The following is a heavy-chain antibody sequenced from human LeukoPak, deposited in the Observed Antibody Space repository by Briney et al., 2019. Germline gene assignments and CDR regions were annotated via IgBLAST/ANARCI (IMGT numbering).Heavy chain of an antibody. CDR3: ARDARTHRAYYYVSSGYSNWFDR. D-gene: IGHD3-22*01. Sequence: SETLSLTCTVSGGSISSYYWSWIRQPPGKGLEWIGYIYYSGSTNYNPSLKSRVTISVDTSKNQFSLKLSSVTAADTAVYYCARDARTHRAYYYVSSGYSNWFDRWGQGTLVTVSS. CDR2: IYYSGST. J-gene: IGHJ5*02. V-gene: IGHV4-59*01. CDR1: GGSISSYY.